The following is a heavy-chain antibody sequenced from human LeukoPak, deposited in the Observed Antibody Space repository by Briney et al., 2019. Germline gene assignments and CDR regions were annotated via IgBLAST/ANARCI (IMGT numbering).Heavy chain of an antibody. Sequence: PGGSLRLSCAASGFTVSSSYMSWVRQAPGKGLEWVSLIYSGGNTYYADSVKGRFTISRDNSKSTLYLQMNSLRAEDTAVYYCARSYGGSPDDYWGQGTLVTVSS. CDR2: IYSGGNT. J-gene: IGHJ4*02. CDR1: GFTVSSSY. V-gene: IGHV3-53*01. CDR3: ARSYGGSPDDY. D-gene: IGHD4-23*01.